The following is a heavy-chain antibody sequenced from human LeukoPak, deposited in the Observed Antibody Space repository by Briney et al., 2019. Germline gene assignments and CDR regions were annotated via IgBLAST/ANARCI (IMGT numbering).Heavy chain of an antibody. CDR1: GFTFSSYS. Sequence: PGGSLRLSCAASGFTFSSYSMNWVRQAPGKGLEWVSAISGSGTNTYYADSVKGRFTISRDNSKSTLYLQMHSLRAEDTAIYYCAKVGRFAVTNRIDYWGQGTLVTVSS. V-gene: IGHV3-23*01. CDR2: ISGSGTNT. J-gene: IGHJ4*02. CDR3: AKVGRFAVTNRIDY. D-gene: IGHD4-17*01.